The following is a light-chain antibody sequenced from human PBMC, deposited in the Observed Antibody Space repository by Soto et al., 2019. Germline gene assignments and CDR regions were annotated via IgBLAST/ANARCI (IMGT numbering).Light chain of an antibody. CDR1: QTTSTH. V-gene: IGKV1-39*01. CDR3: QQSYITPWT. Sequence: DIQMTQSPSTLSASVGDRVTITCRTSQTTSTHLSWYQHKPGKAPKLLIYAASNLQSGVPSRFSGSGAGTDFSLTISSLQPEDFATYYCQQSYITPWTFGQGTKVDIK. CDR2: AAS. J-gene: IGKJ1*01.